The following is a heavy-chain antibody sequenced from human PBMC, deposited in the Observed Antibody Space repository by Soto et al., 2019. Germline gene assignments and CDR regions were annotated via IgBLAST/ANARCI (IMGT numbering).Heavy chain of an antibody. CDR1: GYTFTSYG. V-gene: IGHV1-18*01. CDR3: ARASSVRGVIPTEFDY. J-gene: IGHJ4*02. Sequence: ASVKVSCKASGYTFTSYGISWVRQAPGQGLEWMGWISAYNGNTNYAQKLQGRVTMTTDTSTSTAYMELRSLRSDDTAGYYCARASSVRGVIPTEFDYWGQGTLVTVSS. D-gene: IGHD3-10*01. CDR2: ISAYNGNT.